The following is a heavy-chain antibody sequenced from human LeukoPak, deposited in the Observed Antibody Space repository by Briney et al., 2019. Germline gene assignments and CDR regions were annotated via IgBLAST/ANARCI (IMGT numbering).Heavy chain of an antibody. CDR1: GFTFSSYV. V-gene: IGHV3-30*04. CDR3: AKDPETFAYSLTWFDP. Sequence: PGGTLRLSCAASGFTFSSYVMHWVRQAPGKGLEWVAIISYDGSNEYYADSVKGRFTISRDNSKNTLYLQMNSLRAEDTAIYYCAKDPETFAYSLTWFDPWGQGTLVTVSS. J-gene: IGHJ5*02. CDR2: ISYDGSNE. D-gene: IGHD2-21*01.